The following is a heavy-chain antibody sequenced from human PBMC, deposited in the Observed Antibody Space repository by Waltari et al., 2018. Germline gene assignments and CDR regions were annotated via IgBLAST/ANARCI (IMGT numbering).Heavy chain of an antibody. D-gene: IGHD6-6*01. CDR3: AKDVSSSENGMDV. J-gene: IGHJ6*02. V-gene: IGHV1-69*04. CDR2: VNPLLGTA. CDR1: GGSLSSYA. Sequence: QVQLVQSGAEVKEPGSSVRVSCKASGGSLSSYAISVVRQAPGQGLEWVGRVNPLLGTAKYAQRFQGRVTITADRSTSTAYMELRSLRSEDTAIYYCAKDVSSSENGMDVWGQGTTV.